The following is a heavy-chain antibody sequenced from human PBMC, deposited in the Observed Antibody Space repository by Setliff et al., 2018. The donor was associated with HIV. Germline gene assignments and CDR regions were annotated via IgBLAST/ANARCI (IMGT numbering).Heavy chain of an antibody. J-gene: IGHJ4*02. CDR1: GGSFSAYY. CDR2: INHSGST. Sequence: SETMSLTCAVYGGSFSAYYWSWIRQPPGKGLEWIGEINHSGSTNYNPSLMSRVTISLDRSKNQFSLKLSSVTAADTAVYYCARHDTEYSSYPIDYWGQGNLVTVSS. CDR3: ARHDTEYSSYPIDY. D-gene: IGHD6-6*01. V-gene: IGHV4-34*01.